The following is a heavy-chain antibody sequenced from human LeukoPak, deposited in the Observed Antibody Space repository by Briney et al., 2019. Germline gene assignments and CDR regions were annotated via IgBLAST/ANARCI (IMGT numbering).Heavy chain of an antibody. CDR3: AREGMGKRSSPDY. V-gene: IGHV1-2*02. CDR2: INPNSGGT. D-gene: IGHD6-13*01. Sequence: ASVKVSCKASGYTFTGYYMHWVRQAPGQGLEWMGWINPNSGGTNYAQKFQGRVTMTRDTSISTAYMELSRLRSDDTAVYYCAREGMGKRSSPDYWGQGTLVTVSS. J-gene: IGHJ4*02. CDR1: GYTFTGYY.